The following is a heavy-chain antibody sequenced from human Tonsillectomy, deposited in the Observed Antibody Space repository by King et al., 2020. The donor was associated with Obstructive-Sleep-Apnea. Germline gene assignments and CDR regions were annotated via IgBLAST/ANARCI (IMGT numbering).Heavy chain of an antibody. J-gene: IGHJ4*02. Sequence: VQLVQSGGGLVQPGRSLRLSCAASGFTFDDYAMHWVRPAPGKGLEWVSGISWNSGSIGYADSVKGRFTISRDNAKNSLYLQMNSLRAEDTALYYCAKDITAAAASRIDYWGQGTLVTVSS. CDR2: ISWNSGSI. D-gene: IGHD6-13*01. V-gene: IGHV3-9*01. CDR1: GFTFDDYA. CDR3: AKDITAAAASRIDY.